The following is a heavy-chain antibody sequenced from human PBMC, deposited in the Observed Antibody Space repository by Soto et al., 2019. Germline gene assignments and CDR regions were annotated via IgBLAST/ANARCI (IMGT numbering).Heavy chain of an antibody. Sequence: QVQLVESGGGLVKPGGSLRLSCAASGFTFSDYYISWFRQAPGKGLEWVAYSSSSGSTIYYADSVKGRFTISRDNAKNSLYLQMNSLSAEDTAVYYCASLYGSGSYFGYYYGMDVWGQGTTVTVSS. J-gene: IGHJ6*02. V-gene: IGHV3-11*01. CDR3: ASLYGSGSYFGYYYGMDV. CDR1: GFTFSDYY. D-gene: IGHD3-10*01. CDR2: SSSSGSTI.